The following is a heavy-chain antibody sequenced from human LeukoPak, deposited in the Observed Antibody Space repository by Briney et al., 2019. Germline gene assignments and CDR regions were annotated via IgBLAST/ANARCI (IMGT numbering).Heavy chain of an antibody. CDR1: GGSISSSSYY. CDR3: ARDFSGYDSRYYYYMDV. CDR2: IYYSGST. V-gene: IGHV4-39*07. D-gene: IGHD5-12*01. J-gene: IGHJ6*03. Sequence: SETLSLTCTVSGGSISSSSYYWGWIRQPPGKGLEWIGSIYYSGSTYYNPSLKSRVTISVDTSKNQFSLKLSSVTAADTAVYYCARDFSGYDSRYYYYMDVWGKGTTVTISS.